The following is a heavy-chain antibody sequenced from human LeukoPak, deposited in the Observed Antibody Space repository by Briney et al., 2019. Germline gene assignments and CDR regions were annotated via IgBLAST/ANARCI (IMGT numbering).Heavy chain of an antibody. Sequence: PSETLSLTCTVSGGSINSGSYYWSWIRQPAGKGLEWIGRIQTSGSTNYNPPLKSQVTISVDTSKNQSSLQLRSVTAADTAVYYCAREPSPGIATHWGQRTLVTVSS. CDR1: GGSINSGSYY. CDR3: AREPSPGIATH. V-gene: IGHV4-61*02. J-gene: IGHJ4*02. D-gene: IGHD6-13*01. CDR2: IQTSGST.